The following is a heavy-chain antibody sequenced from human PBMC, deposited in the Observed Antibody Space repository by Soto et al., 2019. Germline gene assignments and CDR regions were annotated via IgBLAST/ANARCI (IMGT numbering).Heavy chain of an antibody. CDR1: GFTFSSAW. J-gene: IGHJ3*02. D-gene: IGHD6-19*01. Sequence: GGSLRLSCAASGFTFSSAWMNWVRQAPGKGLEWVGRIKSKFDGGTADYAAPVKGRFTISRDDSKNTLYLQMNSLKTEDTAVYYCARSLLFGYSSGYDHALDIWGQGTMVTVSS. V-gene: IGHV3-15*07. CDR2: IKSKFDGGTA. CDR3: ARSLLFGYSSGYDHALDI.